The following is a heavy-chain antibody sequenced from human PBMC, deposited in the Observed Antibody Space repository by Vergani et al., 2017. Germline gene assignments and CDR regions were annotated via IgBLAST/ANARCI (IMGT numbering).Heavy chain of an antibody. Sequence: QVQLQESGPGLVKPSETLSLTCSVSGYSISRGYYWGWIRKPPGKGLEWIATVFHSGSAYHNPSLRRRVTISVETSKNQFSLRLTTLTAADTAVYYCARQFWVSQGVGAFETWGRGTEVSVSS. J-gene: IGHJ3*02. D-gene: IGHD3-16*01. CDR2: VFHSGSA. CDR3: ARQFWVSQGVGAFET. CDR1: GYSISRGYY. V-gene: IGHV4-38-2*02.